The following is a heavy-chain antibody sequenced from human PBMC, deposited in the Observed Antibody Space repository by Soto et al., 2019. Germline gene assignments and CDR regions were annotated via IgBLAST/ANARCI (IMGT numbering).Heavy chain of an antibody. CDR3: ARTICVTTSCYSHYYYYGMDV. J-gene: IGHJ6*02. D-gene: IGHD2-2*01. Sequence: QVQLVESGGGVVQPGRSLRLSCAASGFTFSSYAMHWVRQAPGKGPEWVALISFDGNNKYYSDSMKGRFTISRDNSKNTLYLQMNSLRAEDTAAYSCARTICVTTSCYSHYYYYGMDVWGQGTTVTVS. CDR1: GFTFSSYA. CDR2: ISFDGNNK. V-gene: IGHV3-30-3*01.